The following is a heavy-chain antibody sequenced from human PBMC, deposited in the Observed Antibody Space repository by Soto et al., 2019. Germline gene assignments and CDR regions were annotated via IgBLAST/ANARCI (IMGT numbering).Heavy chain of an antibody. Sequence: EVQLLESGGGLVQPGGSLRLYCAASGFTFSSYAMSWVRQAPGKGLEWVSAISGSGGSTYYADSVKGRFTITRDNSKNPLYLQMNGLRAEDTAVYYCAKGCDRGYSYGDCYCGMDVWGQGTTVSVSS. CDR2: ISGSGGST. D-gene: IGHD5-18*01. V-gene: IGHV3-23*01. CDR1: GFTFSSYA. J-gene: IGHJ6*02. CDR3: AKGCDRGYSYGDCYCGMDV.